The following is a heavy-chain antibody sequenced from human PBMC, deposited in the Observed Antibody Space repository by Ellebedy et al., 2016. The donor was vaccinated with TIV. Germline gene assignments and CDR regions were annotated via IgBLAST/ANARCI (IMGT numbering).Heavy chain of an antibody. CDR1: GFTFRSYW. V-gene: IGHV3-7*01. CDR3: ARRGSYGDYAVQINNWFDS. Sequence: GGSLRLSCAVSGFTFRSYWMGWVRQAPGKGLEWVANIYQDGSQKYYVDSVKGRFTISRDNAKNSLYLQMNSLKVEDTAVYYCARRGSYGDYAVQINNWFDSWGQGTLVTVYS. J-gene: IGHJ5*01. D-gene: IGHD4-17*01. CDR2: IYQDGSQK.